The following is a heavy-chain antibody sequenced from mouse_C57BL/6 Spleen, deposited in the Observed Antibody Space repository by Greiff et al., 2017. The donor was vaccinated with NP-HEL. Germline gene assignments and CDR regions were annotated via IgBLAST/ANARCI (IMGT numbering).Heavy chain of an antibody. CDR1: GYTFTSYW. V-gene: IGHV1-69*01. Sequence: QVQLQQPGAELVMPGASVKLSCKASGYTFTSYWMHWVKQRPGQGLEWIGEIDPSDSYTNYNQKFKGKSTLTVDKSSSTAYMQLSSLTSEDSAVYYCARFGVFDYAMDYWGQGTSVTVSS. J-gene: IGHJ4*01. CDR3: ARFGVFDYAMDY. CDR2: IDPSDSYT.